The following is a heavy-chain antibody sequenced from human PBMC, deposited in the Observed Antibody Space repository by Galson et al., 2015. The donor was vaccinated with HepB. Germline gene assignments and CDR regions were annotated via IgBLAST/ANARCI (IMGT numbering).Heavy chain of an antibody. CDR3: AKFARQKTYYDFWRGIPNFDY. V-gene: IGHV3-11*03. CDR2: ISSSSSYT. D-gene: IGHD3-3*01. CDR1: GFTFSDYY. J-gene: IGHJ4*02. Sequence: SLRLSCAASGFTFSDYYMSWIRQAPGKGLEWVSYISSSSSYTNYADSVKGRFTISRDNSKSTLYLQLNSLRAEDTAVYYCAKFARQKTYYDFWRGIPNFDYWGQGALVTVSS.